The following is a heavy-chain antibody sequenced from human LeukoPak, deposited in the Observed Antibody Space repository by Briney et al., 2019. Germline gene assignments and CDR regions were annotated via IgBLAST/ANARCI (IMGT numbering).Heavy chain of an antibody. Sequence: SETLSLTCAVYGGSFSGYYWSWIRQPPGKGLEWIGEINHSGSTNYNPSLKSRVTISVDTSKNQFSLKLSSVTAADTAVYYCARRTEYYDFWSGYSHDAFDIWGQGTMVTVSS. CDR3: ARRTEYYDFWSGYSHDAFDI. CDR1: GGSFSGYY. V-gene: IGHV4-34*01. CDR2: INHSGST. J-gene: IGHJ3*02. D-gene: IGHD3-3*01.